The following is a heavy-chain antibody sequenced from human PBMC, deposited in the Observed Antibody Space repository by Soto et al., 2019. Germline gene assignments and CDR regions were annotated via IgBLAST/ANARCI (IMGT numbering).Heavy chain of an antibody. CDR2: INHSGST. CDR1: GGSFSGYY. CDR3: ARAGRFLEWLGPVKKATSHNCFDP. D-gene: IGHD3-3*01. Sequence: SSETLSLTCAVYGGSFSGYYWSWIRQPPGKGLEWIGEINHSGSTNYNPSLKSRVTISVDTSKNQFSLKLSSVTAADTAVYYCARAGRFLEWLGPVKKATSHNCFDPRGQGTLVTVS. J-gene: IGHJ5*02. V-gene: IGHV4-34*01.